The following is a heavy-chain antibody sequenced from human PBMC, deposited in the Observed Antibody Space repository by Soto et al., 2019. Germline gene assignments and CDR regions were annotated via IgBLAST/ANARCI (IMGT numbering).Heavy chain of an antibody. V-gene: IGHV1-3*01. CDR3: ARGSTTTCYSFPLDY. D-gene: IGHD2-2*01. J-gene: IGHJ4*02. CDR1: GYTFTKYA. CDR2: INAGNGST. Sequence: ASVKVSCKASGYTFTKYAIHWVRQAPGQRLEWMGWINAGNGSTKYSENFQGRVTITRDTSASTANMELSSLRSEDTAVYYCARGSTTTCYSFPLDYWGQGTLVTVSS.